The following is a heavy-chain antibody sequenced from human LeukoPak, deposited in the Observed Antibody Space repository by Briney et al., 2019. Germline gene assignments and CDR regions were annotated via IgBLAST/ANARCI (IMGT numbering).Heavy chain of an antibody. V-gene: IGHV4-39*01. CDR2: IYYSGST. CDR3: ARHGVLENWFDP. J-gene: IGHJ5*02. D-gene: IGHD3-3*01. Sequence: SETLSLTCTVSGGSISSSSYYWGWIRQPPGKGLEWIGSIYYSGSTYYNPSLKSRVTISVDTSKNQFSLKLSSVTAADTAVYYCARHGVLENWFDPWGQGTLVTVSS. CDR1: GGSISSSSYY.